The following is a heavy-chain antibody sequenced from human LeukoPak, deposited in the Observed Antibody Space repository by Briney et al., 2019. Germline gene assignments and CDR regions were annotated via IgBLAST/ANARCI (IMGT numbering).Heavy chain of an antibody. V-gene: IGHV4-4*02. J-gene: IGHJ5*02. CDR1: GGSISSANW. D-gene: IGHD3-3*01. Sequence: TSETLSLTCAVSGGSISSANWWTWVRQSPGKGLEWIGEIYFGGTTSYNPSLKGRVTISVDKSTNHFSLDLTSVTAADTVVYYCARGLNYDLHPWGQGILVTVSS. CDR2: IYFGGTT. CDR3: ARGLNYDLHP.